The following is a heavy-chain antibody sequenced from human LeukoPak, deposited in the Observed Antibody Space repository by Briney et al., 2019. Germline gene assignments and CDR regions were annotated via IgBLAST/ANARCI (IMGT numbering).Heavy chain of an antibody. J-gene: IGHJ4*02. CDR3: ARDIYSSSWYERYSSGPAGY. CDR1: GFTFSSYA. Sequence: GGSLRLSCAASGFTFSSYAMHWVRQAPGKGLEWVAVISYDGGNKYYADSVKGRFTISRDNSKNTLYLQMNSLRAEDTAVYYCARDIYSSSWYERYSSGPAGYWGQGTLVTVSS. CDR2: ISYDGGNK. V-gene: IGHV3-30*04. D-gene: IGHD6-13*01.